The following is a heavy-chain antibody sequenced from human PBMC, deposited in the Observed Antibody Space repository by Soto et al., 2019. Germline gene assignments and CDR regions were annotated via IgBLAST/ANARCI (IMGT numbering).Heavy chain of an antibody. CDR2: ISYDGSNK. Sequence: GGSLRLSCAASGFTFSSYAMHWVRQAPGKGPEWVAVISYDGSNKYYADSVKGRFTISRDNSKNTLYLQMNSLRAEDTAVYYCARDSWQWLVRGAFDIWGQGTMVTVSS. CDR3: ARDSWQWLVRGAFDI. J-gene: IGHJ3*02. V-gene: IGHV3-30-3*01. CDR1: GFTFSSYA. D-gene: IGHD6-19*01.